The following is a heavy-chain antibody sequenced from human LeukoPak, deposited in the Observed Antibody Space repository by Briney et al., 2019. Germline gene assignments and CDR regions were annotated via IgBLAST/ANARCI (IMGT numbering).Heavy chain of an antibody. CDR2: ISAYNGNT. CDR3: ARDDYYDSSGYTLDY. J-gene: IGHJ4*02. CDR1: AYTFSNYG. D-gene: IGHD3-22*01. V-gene: IGHV1-18*01. Sequence: ASVKVSCKASAYTFSNYGISWVRQAPGQGLEWMGWISAYNGNTNYAQKLQGRVAMTTDTSTSTAYMELRSLRSDDTAVYYCARDDYYDSSGYTLDYWGQGTLVTVSS.